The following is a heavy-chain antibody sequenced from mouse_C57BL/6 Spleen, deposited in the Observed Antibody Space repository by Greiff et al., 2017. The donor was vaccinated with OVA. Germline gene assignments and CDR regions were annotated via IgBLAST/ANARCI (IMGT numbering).Heavy chain of an antibody. CDR1: GYTFTSYW. Sequence: VKLQQPGAELVMPGASVKLSCKASGYTFTSYWMHWVKQRPGQGLEWIGEIDPSDSYTNYNQTFKGKTTLTVAKSSSPAFMLLSSLTSEDSAVYYCGRGTGKNWFAYWGQGTLVTVSA. CDR2: IDPSDSYT. J-gene: IGHJ3*01. V-gene: IGHV1-69*01. CDR3: GRGTGKNWFAY. D-gene: IGHD4-1*01.